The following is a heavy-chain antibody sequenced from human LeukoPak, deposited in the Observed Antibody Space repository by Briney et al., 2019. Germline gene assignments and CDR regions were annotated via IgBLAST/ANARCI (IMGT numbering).Heavy chain of an antibody. Sequence: ASVKVSCKASGYTFTSYGISWVRQAPGLGLEWMGWISAYNGNTNYAQKLQGRVTMTTDTSTSTAYMELRSLRSDDTAVYYCAREMFRGVIMGGSDYWGQGTLVTVSS. J-gene: IGHJ4*02. CDR3: AREMFRGVIMGGSDY. CDR2: ISAYNGNT. V-gene: IGHV1-18*01. CDR1: GYTFTSYG. D-gene: IGHD3-10*01.